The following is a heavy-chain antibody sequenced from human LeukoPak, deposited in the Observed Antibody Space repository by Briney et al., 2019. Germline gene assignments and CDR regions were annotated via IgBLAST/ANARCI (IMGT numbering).Heavy chain of an antibody. D-gene: IGHD3-9*01. V-gene: IGHV3-23*01. CDR2: ISGSGGST. CDR1: GFTFSSYA. Sequence: GGSLRLSCAASGFTFSSYAMSWVRQAPGKGLEWVSAISGSGGSTYYADSVKGRFTISRDNSKNTLYLQMNSLRAEDTAVYYCAKSDRSKVLRYSDWLRDYFDYWGQGTLVAVSS. J-gene: IGHJ4*02. CDR3: AKSDRSKVLRYSDWLRDYFDY.